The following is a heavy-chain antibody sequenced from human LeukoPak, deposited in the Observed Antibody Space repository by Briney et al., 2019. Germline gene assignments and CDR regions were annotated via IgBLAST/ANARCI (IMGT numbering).Heavy chain of an antibody. CDR2: VYYNGNT. D-gene: IGHD6-19*01. CDR1: GGSIGTYY. V-gene: IGHV4-59*08. CDR3: ARPIAVTARYYFDF. J-gene: IGHJ4*02. Sequence: SETLSLTCTVSGGSIGTYYWSWIRQPPGKGLEWIGYVYYNGNTNYNPSLKSRVTISVDTSKNQFSLKLNSVTAADTAVYFCARPIAVTARYYFDFWGQGTLVTVSS.